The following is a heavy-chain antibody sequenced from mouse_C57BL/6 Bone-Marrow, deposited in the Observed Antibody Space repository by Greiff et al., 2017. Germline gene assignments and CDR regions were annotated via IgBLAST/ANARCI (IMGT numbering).Heavy chain of an antibody. CDR2: ISDGGSYT. D-gene: IGHD2-4*01. V-gene: IGHV5-4*01. Sequence: EVQRVESGGGLVKPGGSLKLSCAASGFTFSSYALSWVRQTPEKRLEWVATISDGGSYTYYPDNVKGRFTISRDNAKNNLYLQMSHLKSEDTAMYYCARVRLRRDIDYWGQGTTLTVSS. CDR3: ARVRLRRDIDY. CDR1: GFTFSSYA. J-gene: IGHJ2*01.